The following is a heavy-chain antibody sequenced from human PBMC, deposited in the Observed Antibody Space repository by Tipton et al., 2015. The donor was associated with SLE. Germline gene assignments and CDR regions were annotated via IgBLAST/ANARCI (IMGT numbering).Heavy chain of an antibody. CDR1: GGSISGYY. V-gene: IGHV4-59*12. J-gene: IGHJ4*02. CDR2: ISFSGLT. CDR3: ARAPGQLWPWDY. D-gene: IGHD5-18*01. Sequence: TLSLTCTVSGGSISGYYWSRVRQPPGKGLEWIGYISFSGLTNYNPSLKSRVTISVDTSKNQFSLKVSSVTAADTAVYYCARAPGQLWPWDYWGQGTLVTVSS.